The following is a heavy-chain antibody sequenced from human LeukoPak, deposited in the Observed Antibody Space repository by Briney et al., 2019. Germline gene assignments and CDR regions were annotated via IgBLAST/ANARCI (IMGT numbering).Heavy chain of an antibody. CDR2: INPNSGGT. CDR3: ARNTYSSSWYMFY. Sequence: ASVKVSCKASGYTFTGYYMHWVRQAPGQGLEWMGWINPNSGGTNYAQKFQGRVTMTRDTSISTAYMELSRLRSDDTAVYYCARNTYSSSWYMFYWGQGTLVTVSS. D-gene: IGHD6-13*01. CDR1: GYTFTGYY. V-gene: IGHV1-2*02. J-gene: IGHJ4*02.